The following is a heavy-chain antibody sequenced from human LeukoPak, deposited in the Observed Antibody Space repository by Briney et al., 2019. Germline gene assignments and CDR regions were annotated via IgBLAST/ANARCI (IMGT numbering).Heavy chain of an antibody. J-gene: IGHJ4*02. V-gene: IGHV4-59*08. CDR3: ARHRVIAAAGTGVFDS. CDR1: GGSMSSYY. Sequence: SETLSLTCTISGGSMSSYYWSWIRQPPGKGLEWVGYISYSGSTNYTPSLKSRVTISVGTSKSQFSLKLSSVTAADTAIYYCARHRVIAAAGTGVFDSWGQGTLVTVSS. D-gene: IGHD6-13*01. CDR2: ISYSGST.